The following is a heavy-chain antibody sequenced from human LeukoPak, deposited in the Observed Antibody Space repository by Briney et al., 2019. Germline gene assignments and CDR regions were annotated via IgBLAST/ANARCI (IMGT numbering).Heavy chain of an antibody. V-gene: IGHV3-48*03. D-gene: IGHD4-11*01. CDR3: AREGPDSRYFDL. J-gene: IGHJ2*01. Sequence: GGSLRLSCAASGFTFSSYEMNWVRQAPGKGLEWVSYISSSGITIYYADSVRGRFTISRDNAKSSLYLQMNSLRAGDTAVYFCAREGPDSRYFDLWGRGTLVTVSS. CDR1: GFTFSSYE. CDR2: ISSSGITI.